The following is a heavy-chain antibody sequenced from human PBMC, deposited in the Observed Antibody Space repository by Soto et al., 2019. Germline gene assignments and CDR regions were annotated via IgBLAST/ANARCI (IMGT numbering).Heavy chain of an antibody. V-gene: IGHV3-48*02. CDR1: GFPFSAFS. CDR3: AREGGRHCSPSRCYNAFDI. D-gene: IGHD2-15*01. J-gene: IGHJ3*02. Sequence: PGESLKISCASSGFPFSAFSMNWVRQAPGKGLEWVAYISSSGSTIYYADSVKGRFAISRDNAKTSLYLQMDSLRDEDTAVYYCAREGGRHCSPSRCYNAFDIWGQGTTVTVSS. CDR2: ISSSGSTI.